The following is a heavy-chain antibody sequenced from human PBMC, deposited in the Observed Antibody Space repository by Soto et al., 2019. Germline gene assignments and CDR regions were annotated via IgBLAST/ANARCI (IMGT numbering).Heavy chain of an antibody. V-gene: IGHV3-30-3*01. Sequence: GGSLRLSCAASGFTFSTHAMHWVRQAPGKGLECVAIVSFDGSNKYYADSVKGRFTISRDNSKNTLYLQMSGLTPEDTAFYYCARDQTGITTAGGGRIDHWGQGTLVTVSS. CDR1: GFTFSTHA. J-gene: IGHJ4*02. CDR2: VSFDGSNK. D-gene: IGHD6-13*01. CDR3: ARDQTGITTAGGGRIDH.